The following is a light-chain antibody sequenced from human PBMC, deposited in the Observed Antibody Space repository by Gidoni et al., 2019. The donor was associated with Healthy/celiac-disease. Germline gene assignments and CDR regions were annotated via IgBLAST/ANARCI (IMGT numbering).Light chain of an antibody. CDR3: QQSYSTPWT. J-gene: IGKJ1*01. Sequence: DIQMTQSPSSLSASVGDRVTITCRASQSISSYLNGYQQKPGQAPKLLIYDASSLQSGVPSRFSGSGSGTDFTLTISSLQPEDFATYYCQQSYSTPWTFGQGTKVEIK. CDR2: DAS. V-gene: IGKV1-39*01. CDR1: QSISSY.